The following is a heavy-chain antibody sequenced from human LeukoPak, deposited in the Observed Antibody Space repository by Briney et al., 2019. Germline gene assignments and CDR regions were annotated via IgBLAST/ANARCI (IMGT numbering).Heavy chain of an antibody. J-gene: IGHJ4*02. D-gene: IGHD3-3*01. CDR1: GFTFDDYA. Sequence: GGSLRLSCAASGFTFDDYAMHWVRQAPGKGLEWVSGISWNSGSIGYADSVKGRFTISRDNAKNSLYLQMNSLRAEDTALYYCAKAHYDFWSGYSSFDYWGQGTLVTVSS. CDR2: ISWNSGSI. CDR3: AKAHYDFWSGYSSFDY. V-gene: IGHV3-9*01.